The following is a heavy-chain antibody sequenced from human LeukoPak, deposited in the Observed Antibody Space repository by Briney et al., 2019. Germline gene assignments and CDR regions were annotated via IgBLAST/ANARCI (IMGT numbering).Heavy chain of an antibody. Sequence: SSETLSLTCAVYGGSFSGYYWSWIRQPPGKGLEWIGEINLSGSTNYNPSLKSRVTISVDTSKNQFSLKLSSVTAADTAVYYCARGWSPSLDYWGQGTLVTVSS. CDR2: INLSGST. V-gene: IGHV4-34*01. D-gene: IGHD1-26*01. CDR3: ARGWSPSLDY. J-gene: IGHJ4*02. CDR1: GGSFSGYY.